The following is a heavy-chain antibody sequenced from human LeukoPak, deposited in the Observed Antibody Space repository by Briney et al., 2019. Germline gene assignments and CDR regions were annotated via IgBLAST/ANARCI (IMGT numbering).Heavy chain of an antibody. D-gene: IGHD2-2*01. V-gene: IGHV3-30*18. J-gene: IGHJ4*02. CDR2: ISYDGSNK. Sequence: GGSLRLSCAASGFTFSSYGMHWVRQAPGKGLEWVAVISYDGSNKYYADSVKGRFTISRDNSKNTLYLQMNSLTAADTAVYYCAKGSYCSSTSCPYYFDYWGQGTLVTVSS. CDR1: GFTFSSYG. CDR3: AKGSYCSSTSCPYYFDY.